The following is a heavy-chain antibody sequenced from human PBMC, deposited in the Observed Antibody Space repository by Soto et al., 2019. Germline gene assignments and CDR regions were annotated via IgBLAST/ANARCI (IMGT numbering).Heavy chain of an antibody. Sequence: GESRKISCKGSGYSFTSYWIGWVRQMPGKGLEWMGIIYPGDSDTRYSPSFQGQVTISADKSISTAYLQWSSLKASDTAMYYCARLCCSAYYHYGMDVWGQGTTVTVSS. V-gene: IGHV5-51*01. CDR3: ARLCCSAYYHYGMDV. CDR2: IYPGDSDT. J-gene: IGHJ6*02. D-gene: IGHD2-15*01. CDR1: GYSFTSYW.